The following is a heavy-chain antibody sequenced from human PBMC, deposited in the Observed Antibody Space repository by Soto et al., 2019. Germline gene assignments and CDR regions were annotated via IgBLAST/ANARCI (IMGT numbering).Heavy chain of an antibody. D-gene: IGHD3-10*01. CDR3: ASHMVRGVPFGY. CDR1: GCSISSYY. J-gene: IGHJ4*02. Sequence: LETLSLTCTVSGCSISSYYWSWIRQPPGKGLEWIGYIYFRGSTNYNPSLKSRVTISVDTSKNQFSLKLSSVTAADTAVYYCASHMVRGVPFGYWGQGTLVTVSS. CDR2: IYFRGST. V-gene: IGHV4-59*08.